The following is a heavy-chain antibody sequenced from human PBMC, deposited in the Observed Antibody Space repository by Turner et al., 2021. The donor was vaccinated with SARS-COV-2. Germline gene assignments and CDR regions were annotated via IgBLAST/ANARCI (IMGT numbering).Heavy chain of an antibody. D-gene: IGHD3-22*01. Sequence: QLQLQESGPGLVKPSEMLSLTCTVSGCSITRRSYYWGWNRQPPGKGLEWIGSIYYSGSTYYNPSLKSRVTISVDTSKNQFSLKLSSVTAADTAVYYCARQSPYYYDSSDYYSGAFDIWGQGTMVTVSS. CDR1: GCSITRRSYY. CDR3: ARQSPYYYDSSDYYSGAFDI. J-gene: IGHJ3*02. V-gene: IGHV4-39*01. CDR2: IYYSGST.